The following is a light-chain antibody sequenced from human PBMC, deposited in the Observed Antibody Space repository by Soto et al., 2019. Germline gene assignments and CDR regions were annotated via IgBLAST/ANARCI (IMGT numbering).Light chain of an antibody. CDR1: SSDVGDNNY. Sequence: QSALTQPASVSGSPGQSIAISCTGSSSDVGDNNYVCWYQQHPGKAPKLMIYEVTHRPSGVSNRFSGSKSGNTASLTISGLQAEDEADYYCSSYTTRRNTVLFGGGTKLTVL. CDR3: SSYTTRRNTVL. J-gene: IGLJ2*01. V-gene: IGLV2-14*01. CDR2: EVT.